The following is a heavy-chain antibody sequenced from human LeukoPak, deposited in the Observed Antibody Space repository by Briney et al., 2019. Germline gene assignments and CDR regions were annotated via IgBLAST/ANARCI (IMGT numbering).Heavy chain of an antibody. D-gene: IGHD6-13*01. CDR2: VVGSVGDT. V-gene: IGHV3-23*01. J-gene: IGHJ4*02. Sequence: GGSLRLSCAASGFTFSSYAMNWVRQAPGKGLEWASTVVGSVGDTYYTDSVKGRFTISRDNSKNRLYLQMRSLRAEDTPVYFCAKDFAAAPGTVFHLDSWGQGTLVTVSS. CDR1: GFTFSSYA. CDR3: AKDFAAAPGTVFHLDS.